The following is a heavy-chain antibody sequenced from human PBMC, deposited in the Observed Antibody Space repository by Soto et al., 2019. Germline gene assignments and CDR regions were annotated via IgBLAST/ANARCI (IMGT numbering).Heavy chain of an antibody. J-gene: IGHJ4*02. V-gene: IGHV3-30-3*01. CDR2: ISYDGSNK. Sequence: GGSLRLSCAASGFTFSSYAMHWVRQAPGKGLEWVAVISYDGSNKYYADSVKGRFTISRDNSKNTLYLQMNSLRAEDTAVYYCSIRASVTDYWGQGTLVTVSS. CDR1: GFTFSSYA. D-gene: IGHD4-17*01. CDR3: SIRASVTDY.